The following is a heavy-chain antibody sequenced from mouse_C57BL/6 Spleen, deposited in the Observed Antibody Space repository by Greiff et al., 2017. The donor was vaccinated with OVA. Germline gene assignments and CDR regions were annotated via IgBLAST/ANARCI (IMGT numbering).Heavy chain of an antibody. V-gene: IGHV14-4*01. Sequence: VQLQQSGAELVRPGASVKLSCTASGFNIKDDYMHWVKQRPEQGLEWIGWIDPENGDTEYASKFQGKATITADTSSNTAYLQLSSLTSEDTAVYYCTLRLITTVVATDDWGQGTTLTVSS. D-gene: IGHD1-1*01. CDR3: TLRLITTVVATDD. J-gene: IGHJ2*01. CDR1: GFNIKDDY. CDR2: IDPENGDT.